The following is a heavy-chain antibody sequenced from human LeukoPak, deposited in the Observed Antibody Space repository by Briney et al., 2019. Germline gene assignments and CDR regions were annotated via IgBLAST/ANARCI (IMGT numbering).Heavy chain of an antibody. J-gene: IGHJ4*02. CDR3: ARVAGTHFYY. V-gene: IGHV3-13*04. CDR2: IGTAGDT. D-gene: IGHD6-13*01. CDR1: GFTFSNYD. Sequence: GGSLRLSRAASGFTFSNYDIHWVRQATGKGLEWVSAIGTAGDTYYQGSVRGRFTMSRENAKNSLYLQMNSLTAGDTAVYYCARVAGTHFYYWGQGTLVTVSS.